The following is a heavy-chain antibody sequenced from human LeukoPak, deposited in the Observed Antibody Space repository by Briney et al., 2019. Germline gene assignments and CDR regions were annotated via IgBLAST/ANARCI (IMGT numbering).Heavy chain of an antibody. J-gene: IGHJ4*02. D-gene: IGHD3-3*01. V-gene: IGHV4-39*07. Sequence: PSETLSFTCTVSGGSISSSSYYWGWIRQPPGKGLEWIGSIYHSGSTYYNPSLKSRVTISVDTSKNQFSLKLSSVTAADTAVYYCAATKYDFWSGYYLWGQGTLVTVSS. CDR2: IYHSGST. CDR1: GGSISSSSYY. CDR3: AATKYDFWSGYYL.